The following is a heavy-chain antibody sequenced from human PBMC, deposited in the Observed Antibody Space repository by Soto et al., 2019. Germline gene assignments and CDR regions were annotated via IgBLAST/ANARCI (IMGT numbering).Heavy chain of an antibody. Sequence: SETLSLTCTVSGYSISSGSYLAWIRQPPWKGPEWIASIYHGGTTFYNPSLKSRITISVDTSNNQFSLKLTSVTAADTAVYYCARVHVMVVAGSTFDYWGHGTLVTVPQ. CDR2: IYHGGTT. D-gene: IGHD6-19*01. CDR3: ARVHVMVVAGSTFDY. V-gene: IGHV4-38-2*02. J-gene: IGHJ4*01. CDR1: GYSISSGSY.